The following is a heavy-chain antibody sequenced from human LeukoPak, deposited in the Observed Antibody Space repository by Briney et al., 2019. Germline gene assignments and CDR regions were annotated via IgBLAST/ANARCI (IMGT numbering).Heavy chain of an antibody. CDR2: ISTSSNYI. D-gene: IGHD2-2*02. J-gene: IGHJ4*02. CDR1: RFTFSIYN. V-gene: IGHV3-21*01. CDR3: VREKSGRIPDY. Sequence: GGSLRLSCTASRFTFSIYNMNWVRQAPGRGLEWVSSISTSSNYIYYADSVQGRFTISRDNAKNSLYLQMNSLRAEDTAIYYCVREKSGRIPDYWGQGTLVTVSS.